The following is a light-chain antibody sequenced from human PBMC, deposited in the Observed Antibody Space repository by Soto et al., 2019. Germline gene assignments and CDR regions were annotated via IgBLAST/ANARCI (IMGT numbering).Light chain of an antibody. Sequence: AIRMTPSPSSFSASTGDRVTITCRASQDISTSLAWYQQKPGKAPKLLIYSASSLQSGVPANFSGSGSGTDFTLPISRLQSEDFATYYCQQYYSYPYTFGQGTKVEIK. J-gene: IGKJ2*01. CDR3: QQYYSYPYT. V-gene: IGKV1-8*01. CDR2: SAS. CDR1: QDISTS.